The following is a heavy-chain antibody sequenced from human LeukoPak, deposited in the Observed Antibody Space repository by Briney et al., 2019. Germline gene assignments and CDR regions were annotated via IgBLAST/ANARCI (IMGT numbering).Heavy chain of an antibody. CDR3: ARDPLFWFGDLSPWGHMDV. CDR1: GFAFSSHS. D-gene: IGHD3-10*01. Sequence: GGSLRLSCAASGFAFSSHSLRWVRQAPGKGLEWVAVISHDGSKKYYADSVKGRFTVSRDNSKNTLYLQMNSLRPEDSAVYYCARDPLFWFGDLSPWGHMDVWGQGTTVTVSS. J-gene: IGHJ6*02. V-gene: IGHV3-30*04. CDR2: ISHDGSKK.